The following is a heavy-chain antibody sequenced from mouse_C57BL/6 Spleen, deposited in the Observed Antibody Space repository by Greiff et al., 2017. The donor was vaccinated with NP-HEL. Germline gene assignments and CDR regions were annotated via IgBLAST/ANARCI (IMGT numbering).Heavy chain of an antibody. D-gene: IGHD1-1*01. CDR1: GYTFTSYW. Sequence: QVQLQQPGTELVKPGASVKLSCKASGYTFTSYWMHWVKQRPGQGLEWIGNINPSNGGTNYNEKFKSRATLSVDKSYSTAYMQLSSLTSADSAVYYCARDGSSRYWYFDVWGTGTTVTVSS. V-gene: IGHV1-53*01. CDR2: INPSNGGT. J-gene: IGHJ1*03. CDR3: ARDGSSRYWYFDV.